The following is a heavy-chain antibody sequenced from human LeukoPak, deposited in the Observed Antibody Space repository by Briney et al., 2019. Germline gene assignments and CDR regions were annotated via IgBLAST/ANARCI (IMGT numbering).Heavy chain of an antibody. Sequence: GGSLRLSCAASGFTFSSYAMHWVRQAPGKGLEWVAVISYDGSNKYYADSVKGRFTISRDNSKNTLYLQMNSLRAEDTAAYYCAREGGIAAAGAVDYWGQGTLVTVSS. CDR1: GFTFSSYA. V-gene: IGHV3-30-3*01. J-gene: IGHJ4*02. CDR3: AREGGIAAAGAVDY. CDR2: ISYDGSNK. D-gene: IGHD6-13*01.